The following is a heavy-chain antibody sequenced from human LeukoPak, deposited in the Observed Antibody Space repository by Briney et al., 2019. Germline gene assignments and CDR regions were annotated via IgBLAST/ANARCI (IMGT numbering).Heavy chain of an antibody. CDR3: ARTKGTYYYDSSGYYALPLDAFDI. D-gene: IGHD3-22*01. CDR2: INPNSGGT. J-gene: IGHJ3*02. V-gene: IGHV1-2*06. Sequence: GASVKVSCKAFGFTFTGYYMHWVRQAPGQGLEWMGRINPNSGGTNYAQKFQGRVTMTRDTSISTAYMELSRLRSDDTAVYYCARTKGTYYYDSSGYYALPLDAFDIWGQGTMVTVSS. CDR1: GFTFTGYY.